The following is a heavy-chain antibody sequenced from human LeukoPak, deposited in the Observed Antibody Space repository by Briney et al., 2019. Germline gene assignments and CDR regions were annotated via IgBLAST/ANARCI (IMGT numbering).Heavy chain of an antibody. V-gene: IGHV3-48*03. CDR3: ARAFYGSGSYMSYYYYGMDV. CDR1: GFTFSSYE. D-gene: IGHD3-10*01. Sequence: SGGSLRLSCAASGFTFSSYEMNWVRQAPGKGLEWVSYISSSGSTIYYADSVKGRFTISRDNAKNSLYLQMNSLRAEDTAVYYCARAFYGSGSYMSYYYYGMDVWSQGTTVTVSS. J-gene: IGHJ6*02. CDR2: ISSSGSTI.